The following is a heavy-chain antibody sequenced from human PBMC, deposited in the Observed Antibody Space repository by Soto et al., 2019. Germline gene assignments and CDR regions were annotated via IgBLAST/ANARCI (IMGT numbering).Heavy chain of an antibody. D-gene: IGHD1-26*01. Sequence: GSLRLSCAASGFTFSSYSMSWVRQAPGKGLEWVSGISGSGGSTYYADSVKGRFTISRDNSKNTLYLQMNSLRAEDTAVYYCAKNQTDPIVGAGSGFDYWGQGPLVTVS. V-gene: IGHV3-23*01. J-gene: IGHJ4*02. CDR3: AKNQTDPIVGAGSGFDY. CDR2: ISGSGGST. CDR1: GFTFSSYS.